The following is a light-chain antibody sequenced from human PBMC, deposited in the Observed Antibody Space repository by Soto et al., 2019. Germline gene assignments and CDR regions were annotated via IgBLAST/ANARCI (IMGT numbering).Light chain of an antibody. J-gene: IGKJ4*01. Sequence: EIVLTQSPATLSLSPGERATLSCRASQSVSSYLAWYQQKPGQAPRLLIYGASTGATGIPARFSGSGSGTEFSLTISSLQSEDFAVYYCQQRSNWPPDFGGGTKVDIK. CDR2: GAS. CDR1: QSVSSY. V-gene: IGKV3-11*01. CDR3: QQRSNWPPD.